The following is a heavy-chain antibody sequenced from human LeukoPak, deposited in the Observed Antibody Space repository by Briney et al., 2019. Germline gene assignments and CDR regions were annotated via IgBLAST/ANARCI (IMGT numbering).Heavy chain of an antibody. V-gene: IGHV1-46*01. J-gene: IGHJ4*02. CDR3: ARDRYYYGSGSYFAY. CDR2: INPSGGST. Sequence: ASVKVSCKASGYTFTSYYMHWVRQAPGQGLEWMGIINPSGGSTSYAQKFQGRVTMTRDMSTSTVYMELSSLRSEDTAVYYCARDRYYYGSGSYFAYWGQGTLVTVSS. CDR1: GYTFTSYY. D-gene: IGHD3-10*01.